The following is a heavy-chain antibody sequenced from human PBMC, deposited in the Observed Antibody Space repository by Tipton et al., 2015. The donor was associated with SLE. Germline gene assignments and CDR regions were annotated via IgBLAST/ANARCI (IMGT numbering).Heavy chain of an antibody. Sequence: QLVQSGPEVKKPGASVRVSCKASGYTFTTYGISWVRQAPGQGLEWMGWISTYNGNTNYAQKLQGRVTMTTDTSTSTAYMELRSLRSDDTAVYYCARAPIVAPLSVRPFDYWGQGTLVTVSS. CDR2: ISTYNGNT. CDR3: ARAPIVAPLSVRPFDY. D-gene: IGHD5-12*01. J-gene: IGHJ4*02. V-gene: IGHV1-18*01. CDR1: GYTFTTYG.